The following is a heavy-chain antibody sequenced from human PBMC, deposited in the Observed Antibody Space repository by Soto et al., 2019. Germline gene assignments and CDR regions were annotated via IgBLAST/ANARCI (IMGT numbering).Heavy chain of an antibody. D-gene: IGHD2-2*03. CDR3: AREGNLGRWIQPLDS. Sequence: PSETLSLTCSVSGGSISSSNDYWGWIRQPPGKGLEWLGSMFHSGRTYHSPSLKSRVTMSVDTSKNHFSLKLISVTTADTAVYFCAREGNLGRWIQPLDSWGQGTLVTVSS. J-gene: IGHJ4*02. V-gene: IGHV4-39*07. CDR1: GGSISSSNDY. CDR2: MFHSGRT.